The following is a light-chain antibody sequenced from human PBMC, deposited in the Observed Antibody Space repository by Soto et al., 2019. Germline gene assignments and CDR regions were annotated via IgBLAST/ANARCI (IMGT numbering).Light chain of an antibody. V-gene: IGKV1-39*01. Sequence: DIQMTQSPSSLSASVGDRVTITCRASQSIRSYLNWYHQKPGKTPQLLIYGASNLQSGAPSRFTGSGSGTHFTLTLSSLQPEDFATYYCQQSYTTPYTFDQGTKLEIK. CDR3: QQSYTTPYT. CDR2: GAS. J-gene: IGKJ2*01. CDR1: QSIRSY.